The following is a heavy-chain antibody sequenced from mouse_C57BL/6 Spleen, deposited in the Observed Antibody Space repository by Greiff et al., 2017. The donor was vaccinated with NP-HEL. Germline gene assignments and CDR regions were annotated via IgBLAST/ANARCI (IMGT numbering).Heavy chain of an antibody. V-gene: IGHV5-4*03. CDR2: ISDGGSYT. Sequence: DVMLVESGGGLVKPGGSLKLSCAASGFTFSSYAMSWVRQTPEKRLEWVATISDGGSYTYYPDNVKGRFTISRDNAKNNLYLQMSHLKSEDTAMYYCARRDWAWYFDVWGTGTTVTVSS. D-gene: IGHD4-1*01. CDR3: ARRDWAWYFDV. CDR1: GFTFSSYA. J-gene: IGHJ1*03.